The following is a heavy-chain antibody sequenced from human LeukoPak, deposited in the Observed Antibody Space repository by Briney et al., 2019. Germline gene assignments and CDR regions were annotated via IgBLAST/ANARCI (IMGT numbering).Heavy chain of an antibody. D-gene: IGHD1-26*01. CDR1: GYSFTTYW. CDR3: ARRGWASGYFEY. V-gene: IGHV5-51*01. Sequence: GESLKISCKASGYSFTTYWIGWVRQVPGKGLEWVGIIYPADSTAKYSPSFQGQVTISADKSISTAYVQWSSLKASDTAMYYCARRGWASGYFEYWGQGTLVTVSS. J-gene: IGHJ4*02. CDR2: IYPADSTA.